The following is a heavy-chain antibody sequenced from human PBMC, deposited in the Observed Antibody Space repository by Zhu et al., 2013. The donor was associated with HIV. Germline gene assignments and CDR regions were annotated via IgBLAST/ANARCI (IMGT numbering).Heavy chain of an antibody. Sequence: QVQLVQSGAEVKKPGASVKVSCKASGYTFTSYDINWVRQATGQGLEWMGWMNPNSGNTGYAQKFQGRVTMTRNTSISTAYMELSSLRSEDTAVYYCALTIFGVPTLYPVGTVWAEGTTVTVSS. CDR3: ALTIFGVPTLYPVGTV. CDR1: GYTFTSYD. V-gene: IGHV1-8*01. J-gene: IGHJ6*04. CDR2: MNPNSGNT. D-gene: IGHD3-3*01.